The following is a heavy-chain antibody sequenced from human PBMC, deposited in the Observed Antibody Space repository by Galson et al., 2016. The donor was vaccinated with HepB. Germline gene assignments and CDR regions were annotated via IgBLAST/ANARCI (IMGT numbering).Heavy chain of an antibody. Sequence: SLRLSCAASGFSFSRYAMHWVRQAPGKGLEWVAVISHEGRKKYYADSVKGRFTISRDYSKNSLDLQMSTLRADDTAVYFCAKEGGSRYFDWLLKNGYFQHWGQGTLVTVSS. J-gene: IGHJ1*01. CDR1: GFSFSRYA. CDR2: ISHEGRKK. CDR3: AKEGGSRYFDWLLKNGYFQH. D-gene: IGHD3-9*01. V-gene: IGHV3-30*18.